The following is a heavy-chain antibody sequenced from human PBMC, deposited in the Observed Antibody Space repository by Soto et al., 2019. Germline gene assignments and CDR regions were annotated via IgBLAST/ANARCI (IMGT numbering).Heavy chain of an antibody. CDR2: ISGSGFGT. D-gene: IGHD4-17*01. V-gene: IGHV3-23*01. Sequence: EVQLLESGGGLVQPGGSLRLSCAASGFTFSSYAMSWVRQAPGKGLEWVPAISGSGFGTYYADSVKGRFTISRANSKNTRYLQMNSLRAEDTAVYYCAKCMTTVTTFPFDIWGQGTMVTVSS. J-gene: IGHJ3*02. CDR1: GFTFSSYA. CDR3: AKCMTTVTTFPFDI.